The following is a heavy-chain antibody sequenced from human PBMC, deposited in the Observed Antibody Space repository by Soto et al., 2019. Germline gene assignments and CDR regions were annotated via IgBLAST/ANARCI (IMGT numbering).Heavy chain of an antibody. CDR3: ARSWVTGKGGIDV. CDR1: GYTFTSYG. V-gene: IGHV1-18*01. J-gene: IGHJ6*02. Sequence: ASVKVSCKASGYTFTSYGLSWVRQAPGQRLEWMGWINGYTGNTNYAQKFQGRVTMTTDTSTNTAYLDLWTLISDDTAVYYCARSWVTGKGGIDVWGRGTTVTVSS. CDR2: INGYTGNT. D-gene: IGHD3-16*01.